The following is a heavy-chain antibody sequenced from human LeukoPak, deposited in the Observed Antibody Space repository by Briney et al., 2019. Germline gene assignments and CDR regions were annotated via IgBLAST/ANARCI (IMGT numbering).Heavy chain of an antibody. CDR2: ISGSGGST. J-gene: IGHJ4*02. Sequence: GGSLRPSCAASGFTFSSYAMSWVRQAPGKGLEWVSAISGSGGSTYYADSVKGRFTISRDNSKNTLYLQMNSLRAEDTAVYYCAKEPDYYGSGSPDYWGQGTLVTVSS. CDR3: AKEPDYYGSGSPDY. D-gene: IGHD3-10*01. CDR1: GFTFSSYA. V-gene: IGHV3-23*01.